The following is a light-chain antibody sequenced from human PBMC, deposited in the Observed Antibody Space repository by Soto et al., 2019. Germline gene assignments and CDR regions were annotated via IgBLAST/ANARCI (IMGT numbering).Light chain of an antibody. Sequence: IQRTPTPTTLSASVGDRVTVTCRASQTISSWLAWYQQKPGKAPKLLIYKASTLKSGVPSRFSGSGSGTEFTLTISSLQPDDFATYYCQHYNSYSEAFGQGTKVDIK. CDR2: KAS. V-gene: IGKV1-5*03. CDR1: QTISSW. J-gene: IGKJ1*01. CDR3: QHYNSYSEA.